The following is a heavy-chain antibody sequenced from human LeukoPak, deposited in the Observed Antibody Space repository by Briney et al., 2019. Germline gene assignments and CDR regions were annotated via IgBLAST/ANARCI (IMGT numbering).Heavy chain of an antibody. J-gene: IGHJ4*02. CDR3: ARDVEYGGVSYDS. CDR2: INGDGGDT. Sequence: GGSLTLSCTASGFTFSGYWMHWVRQAPGTGLVWVSRINGDGGDTGYADSVKGRFTTFRDNAKSTLYLQMNSLRAEDTAVYYCARDVEYGGVSYDSWGQGTLVTVSS. D-gene: IGHD4-23*01. V-gene: IGHV3-74*01. CDR1: GFTFSGYW.